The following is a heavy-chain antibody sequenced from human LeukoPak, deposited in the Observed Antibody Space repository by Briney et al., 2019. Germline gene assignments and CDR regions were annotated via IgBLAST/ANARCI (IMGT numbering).Heavy chain of an antibody. CDR2: INRSGSA. J-gene: IGHJ5*02. Sequence: KPSETLSLTCAVYGESFRDYYWSWIRQPPGKGLEWIGEINRSGSADYDPSLKSRVTISVDTSKNQFSLKLSSVTAADTAVYYCARGSKYYDFWSGRNWFDPWGQGTLVTVSS. CDR3: ARGSKYYDFWSGRNWFDP. CDR1: GESFRDYY. V-gene: IGHV4-34*01. D-gene: IGHD3-3*01.